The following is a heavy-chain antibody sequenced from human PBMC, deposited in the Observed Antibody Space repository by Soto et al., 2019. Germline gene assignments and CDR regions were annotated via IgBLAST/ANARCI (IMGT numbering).Heavy chain of an antibody. CDR2: IYPGDSDT. Sequence: PGESLKISCEGSGFSFTSYWIGWVRQMPGKGLEWMGIIYPGDSDTRYSPSFQGQVTISADKSTSTAYLQWSSLKASDTAMYYCAIQETNAWYFDLWGRGTLLTVSS. CDR3: AIQETNAWYFDL. CDR1: GFSFTSYW. J-gene: IGHJ2*01. V-gene: IGHV5-51*01. D-gene: IGHD2-8*01.